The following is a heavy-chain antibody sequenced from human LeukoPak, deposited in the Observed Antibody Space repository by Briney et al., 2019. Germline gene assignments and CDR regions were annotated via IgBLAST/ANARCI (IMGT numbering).Heavy chain of an antibody. D-gene: IGHD3-10*01. CDR3: AKDADYYYGSGNSMDV. V-gene: IGHV3-30*02. CDR1: GFTFSSYK. Sequence: GGSLRLSCAASGFTFSSYKMNWVRQAPGKGLEWVAFIRYDGSNKHYADSVKGRFTVSRDNSKNTLYLQMNSLRAEDTAIYYCAKDADYYYGSGNSMDVWGKGTTVTVSS. J-gene: IGHJ6*03. CDR2: IRYDGSNK.